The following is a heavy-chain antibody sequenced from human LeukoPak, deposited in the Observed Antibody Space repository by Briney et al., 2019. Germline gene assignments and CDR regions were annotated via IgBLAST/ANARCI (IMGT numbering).Heavy chain of an antibody. Sequence: SETLSLTCTVAGGSISSNYWGWIRQPPGKGLEWIGFIFFGGSTNYHPSLKSRVTISVDTSKNQFSLKLSSVTAADTAVYYCARGRFGEGGMDVWGQGTTVTVSS. J-gene: IGHJ6*02. CDR1: GGSISSNY. CDR2: IFFGGST. D-gene: IGHD3-10*01. V-gene: IGHV4-59*08. CDR3: ARGRFGEGGMDV.